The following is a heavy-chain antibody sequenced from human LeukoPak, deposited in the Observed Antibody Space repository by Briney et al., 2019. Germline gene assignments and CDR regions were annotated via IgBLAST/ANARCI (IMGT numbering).Heavy chain of an antibody. D-gene: IGHD3-22*01. CDR1: GYTFTSYG. J-gene: IGHJ5*02. CDR2: ISAYNGNT. CDR3: ARDPNSDYYDSSGYLDP. V-gene: IGHV1-18*01. Sequence: ASVKVSCKASGYTFTSYGISWVRQAPGQGLEWMGWISAYNGNTNYAQKLQGRVTMTTDTSTSTAYMELRSLRSDDTAVYYCARDPNSDYYDSSGYLDPWGQGTLVTFSS.